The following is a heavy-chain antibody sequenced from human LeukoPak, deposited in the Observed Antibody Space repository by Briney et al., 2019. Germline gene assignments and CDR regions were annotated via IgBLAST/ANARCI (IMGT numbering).Heavy chain of an antibody. CDR2: IYYSGST. CDR3: ARTEVGDGYNHFGY. V-gene: IGHV4-61*01. CDR1: GGSISSGSYY. D-gene: IGHD5-24*01. J-gene: IGHJ4*02. Sequence: NPSQTLSLTCTVSGGSISSGSYYWSWIRQPPGKGLEWIGYIYYSGSTNYNPSLKSRVTISVDTSKNQFSLKLSSVTAADTAVYYCARTEVGDGYNHFGYWGQGTLVTVSS.